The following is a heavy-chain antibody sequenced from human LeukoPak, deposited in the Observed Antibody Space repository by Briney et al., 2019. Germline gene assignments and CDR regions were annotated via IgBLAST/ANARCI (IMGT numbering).Heavy chain of an antibody. CDR3: ARPDCSSTSCFEFFC. J-gene: IGHJ4*02. V-gene: IGHV3-11*04. CDR2: ISNSGRIK. Sequence: LSLTCAVYGGSFSGYYWSCIRQPPGEGLEWVLYISNSGRIKYYADSVKGRFTISRDNANNSLYLQMNSLRAGDTAVYYCARPDCSSTSCFEFFCWGQGTLVAVSS. D-gene: IGHD2-2*01. CDR1: GGSFSGYY.